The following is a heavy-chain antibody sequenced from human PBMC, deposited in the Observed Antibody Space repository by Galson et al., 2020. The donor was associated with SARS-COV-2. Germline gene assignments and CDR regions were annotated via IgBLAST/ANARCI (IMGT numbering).Heavy chain of an antibody. CDR2: INPNSGGT. Sequence: GESLKISCKASGYTFTGYYMHWVRQAPGQGLEWMGWINPNSGGTNYAQKFQGRVTMTRDTSISTAYMELSRLRSDDTVVYYCARAGLRPYSSANYYYYGMDVWGQGTTVTVSS. J-gene: IGHJ6*02. D-gene: IGHD3-22*01. V-gene: IGHV1-2*02. CDR3: ARAGLRPYSSANYYYYGMDV. CDR1: GYTFTGYY.